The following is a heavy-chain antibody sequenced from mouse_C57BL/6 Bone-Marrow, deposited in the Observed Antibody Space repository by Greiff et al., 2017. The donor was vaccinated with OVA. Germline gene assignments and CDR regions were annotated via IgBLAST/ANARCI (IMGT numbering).Heavy chain of an antibody. Sequence: QVQLKQPGAELVMPGASVKLSCKASGYTFTSYWMHWVKQRPGQGLEWIGEIDPSDSYTNYNQKFKGKSTLTVDKSSSTAYMQLSSLTSEDSAVYYCARSGSSGLWGQGTLVTVSA. CDR2: IDPSDSYT. CDR3: ARSGSSGL. CDR1: GYTFTSYW. J-gene: IGHJ3*01. V-gene: IGHV1-69*01. D-gene: IGHD3-2*02.